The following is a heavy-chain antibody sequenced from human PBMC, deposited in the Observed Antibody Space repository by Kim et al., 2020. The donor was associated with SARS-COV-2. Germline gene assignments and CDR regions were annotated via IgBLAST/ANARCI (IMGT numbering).Heavy chain of an antibody. CDR1: GFTFSSYG. V-gene: IGHV3-30*18. J-gene: IGHJ6*02. CDR3: AKDRGITMVRGVTQHHYYYGMDV. D-gene: IGHD3-10*01. CDR2: ISYDGSNK. Sequence: GGSLRLSCAASGFTFSSYGMHWVRQAPGKGLEWVAVISYDGSNKYYADSVKGRFTISRDNSKNTLYLQMNSLRAEDTAVYYCAKDRGITMVRGVTQHHYYYGMDVWGQGTTVTVSS.